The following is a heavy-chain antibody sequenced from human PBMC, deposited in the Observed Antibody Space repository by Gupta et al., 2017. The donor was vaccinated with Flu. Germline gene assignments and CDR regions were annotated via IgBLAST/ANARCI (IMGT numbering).Heavy chain of an antibody. CDR3: ARGGGYCSSTSCYRWFDP. CDR2: INHSGST. V-gene: IGHV4-34*01. CDR1: GGSFSGYY. J-gene: IGHJ5*02. Sequence: GGSFSGYYWSWIRQPPGKGLEWIGEINHSGSTNYNPSLKSRVTISVDTSKNQFSLKLSSVTAADTAVYYCARGGGYCSSTSCYRWFDPWGQGTLVTVSS. D-gene: IGHD2-2*01.